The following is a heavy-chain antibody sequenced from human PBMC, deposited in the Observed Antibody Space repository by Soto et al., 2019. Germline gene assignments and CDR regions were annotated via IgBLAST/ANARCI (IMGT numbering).Heavy chain of an antibody. CDR3: AKSSSDVQYYYYYGMDV. J-gene: IGHJ6*02. Sequence: PGGSLRLSCAASGFTFSSYAMSWVRQAPGKGLEWVSAISGSGGSTYYADSVKGRFTISRDNSKNTLYLQMNSLRAEDTAVYYCAKSSSDVQYYYYYGMDVWGQGTTVTVSS. CDR1: GFTFSSYA. D-gene: IGHD2-21*02. V-gene: IGHV3-23*01. CDR2: ISGSGGST.